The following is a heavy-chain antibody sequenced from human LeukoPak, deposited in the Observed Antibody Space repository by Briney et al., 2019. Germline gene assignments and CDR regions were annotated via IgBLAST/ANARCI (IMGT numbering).Heavy chain of an antibody. D-gene: IGHD3-10*01. J-gene: IGHJ3*02. Sequence: SETLSLTCTVSGGSISSYYWSWIRQPAGKGLEWIGRIYTSGSTNYNPSLKSRVTMSVDTSKNQFSLKLSSVTAADTAVYYCARDRRIQGWFGELEVDAFDIWGQGTMVTVSS. CDR1: GGSISSYY. V-gene: IGHV4-4*07. CDR3: ARDRRIQGWFGELEVDAFDI. CDR2: IYTSGST.